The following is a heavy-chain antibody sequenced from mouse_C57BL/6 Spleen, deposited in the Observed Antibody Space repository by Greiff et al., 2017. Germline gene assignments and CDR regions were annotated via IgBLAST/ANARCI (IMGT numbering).Heavy chain of an antibody. J-gene: IGHJ2*01. V-gene: IGHV1-81*01. CDR2: IYPRSGNT. D-gene: IGHD1-1*01. Sequence: QVQLQQSGAELARPGASVKLSCKASGYTFTSYGISWVKQRTGQGLEWIGEIYPRSGNTYYNEKFKGKATLTADKSSSTAYMELRSLTSEDSAVYFCLRPLNDDGCDYWGQGTTLTVSS. CDR3: LRPLNDDGCDY. CDR1: GYTFTSYG.